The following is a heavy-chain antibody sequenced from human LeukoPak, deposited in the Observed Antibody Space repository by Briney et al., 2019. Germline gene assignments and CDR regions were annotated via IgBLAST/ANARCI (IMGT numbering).Heavy chain of an antibody. CDR1: VYTFTRYD. CDR3: ARGMGVHWVNVYNWLDP. CDR2: MKRTHGHR. Sequence: SVNVSCKASVYTFTRYDINWVPQATGQGLEGVGWMKRTHGHRGDAPKFQGRVTIPRNTYIRTGYMELSSLRYEDAAVYYCARGMGVHWVNVYNWLDPWGKGTLVTVSS. J-gene: IGHJ5*02. D-gene: IGHD2-8*01. V-gene: IGHV1-8*01.